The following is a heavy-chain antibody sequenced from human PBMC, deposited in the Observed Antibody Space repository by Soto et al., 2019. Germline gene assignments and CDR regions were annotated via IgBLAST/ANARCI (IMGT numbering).Heavy chain of an antibody. CDR2: ISHDGSIK. Sequence: LRLSCAASGFTFTLYAIHWVRQAPGKGLEWVAVISHDGSIKYYTDSVKGRFTISRDNSLHTVYLQMNSLGPEDTAVYFCARSSGVSTPDFDYWGQGALVTVSS. J-gene: IGHJ4*02. CDR3: ARSSGVSTPDFDY. CDR1: GFTFTLYA. V-gene: IGHV3-30-3*01. D-gene: IGHD3-10*01.